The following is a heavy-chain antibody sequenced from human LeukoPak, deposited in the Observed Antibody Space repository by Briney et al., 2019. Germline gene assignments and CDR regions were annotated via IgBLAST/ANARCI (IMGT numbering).Heavy chain of an antibody. CDR3: ARGRGNSSSWYWGY. CDR1: GFTFSSYW. Sequence: PGGSLRLSCAASGFTFSSYWMTWVRQAPGRRLEWVANIKQDGSEKYYVDSAKGRFTISRDNGKKSLYLQMNSLRVEDTAVYYCARGRGNSSSWYWGYWGQGTLVTVSS. D-gene: IGHD6-13*01. J-gene: IGHJ4*02. CDR2: IKQDGSEK. V-gene: IGHV3-7*01.